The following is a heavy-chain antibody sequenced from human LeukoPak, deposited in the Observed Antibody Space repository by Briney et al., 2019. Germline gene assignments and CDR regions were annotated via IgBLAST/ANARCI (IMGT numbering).Heavy chain of an antibody. J-gene: IGHJ5*02. CDR3: ARQVAPHTEAANWFDP. V-gene: IGHV4-39*01. D-gene: IGHD5-18*01. CDR1: GGSISSSSYY. Sequence: PSETLSLTCTVSGGSISSSSYYWGWIRQPPGKGLEWIGSIYYSGSTYYNPSLKSRVTISVDTSKNQFSLKLSSVTAADTAVYYCARQVAPHTEAANWFDPWGQGTLVTVSS. CDR2: IYYSGST.